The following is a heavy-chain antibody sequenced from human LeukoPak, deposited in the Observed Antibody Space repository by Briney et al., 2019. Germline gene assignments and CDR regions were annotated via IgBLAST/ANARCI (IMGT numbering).Heavy chain of an antibody. J-gene: IGHJ6*04. V-gene: IGHV3-7*01. CDR1: GFTFSSYA. D-gene: IGHD3-10*02. CDR2: IKQDGSEK. CDR3: AELGITMIGGV. Sequence: GGSLRLSCAASGFTFSSYAMSWVRQAPGKGLEWVANIKQDGSEKYYVDSVKGRFTISRDNAKNSLYLQMNSLRAEDTAVYYCAELGITMIGGVWGKGTTVAISS.